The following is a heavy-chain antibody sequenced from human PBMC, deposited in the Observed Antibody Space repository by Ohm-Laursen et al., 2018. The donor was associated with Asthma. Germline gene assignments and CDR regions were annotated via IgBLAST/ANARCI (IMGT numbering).Heavy chain of an antibody. Sequence: SVKVSCKASGGTFSSYAISWVRQAPGQGLEWMGVVNPSGGSTSYAQKFQGRLTMTRDTSTSTVYMELSSPRAEDTAVYYCARIGPEWELPGREYSLHHWGEGTLVTVSS. CDR3: ARIGPEWELPGREYSLHH. CDR2: VNPSGGST. CDR1: GGTFSSYA. D-gene: IGHD1-26*01. V-gene: IGHV1-46*01. J-gene: IGHJ1*01.